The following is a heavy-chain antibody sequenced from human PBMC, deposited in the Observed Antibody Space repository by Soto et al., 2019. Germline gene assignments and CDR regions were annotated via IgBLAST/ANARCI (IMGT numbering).Heavy chain of an antibody. Sequence: QVQLVQSGAEVKKPGASVKVSCKASGYTFTDYYMYWVRQAPGQGLEWMGWINPNSGGTKYAQKFQGWVTMTRDTSISTAYMELSRLRSDDTAVYYCASVDYGDYDGYFDYWGQGTLVTVSS. D-gene: IGHD4-17*01. V-gene: IGHV1-2*04. CDR3: ASVDYGDYDGYFDY. CDR2: INPNSGGT. J-gene: IGHJ4*02. CDR1: GYTFTDYY.